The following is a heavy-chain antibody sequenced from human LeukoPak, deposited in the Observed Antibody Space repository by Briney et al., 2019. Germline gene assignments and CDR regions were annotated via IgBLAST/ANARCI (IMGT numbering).Heavy chain of an antibody. J-gene: IGHJ4*02. V-gene: IGHV4-39*07. D-gene: IGHD6-19*01. CDR1: GGSLSSSSYY. Sequence: SETLSLTCTVSGGSLSSSSYYWGWIRQPPGKGLEWIGSIYYSGSTYYNPSLKSRVTISVDTSKNQFSLKLSSVTAADTAVYYCAREKSRYSSGCLDYWGQGTLVTVSS. CDR3: AREKSRYSSGCLDY. CDR2: IYYSGST.